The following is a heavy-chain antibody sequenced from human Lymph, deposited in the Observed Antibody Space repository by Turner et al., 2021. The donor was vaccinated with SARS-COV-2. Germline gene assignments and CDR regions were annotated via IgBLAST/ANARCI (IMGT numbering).Heavy chain of an antibody. D-gene: IGHD2-2*01. V-gene: IGHV3-23*01. CDR2: ISGSGGST. CDR3: AKGPYCSSTSCPTVGAFDI. Sequence: EVQLLESGGGLVQPGGSLRLFCAASGFTCRSYGMSWVRQAPGKGLEWVSAISGSGGSTYYADSVKGRFTISRDNSKNTLYLQMNSLRPEDTAVYYCAKGPYCSSTSCPTVGAFDIWGQGTMVTISS. CDR1: GFTCRSYG. J-gene: IGHJ3*02.